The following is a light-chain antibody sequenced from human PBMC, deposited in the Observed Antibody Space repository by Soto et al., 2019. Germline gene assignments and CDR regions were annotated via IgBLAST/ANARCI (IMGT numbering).Light chain of an antibody. J-gene: IGLJ3*02. Sequence: QSALTQPASVSGSPGQSITISCTGSSSDVGGYDYVSWYQHQPGKAPKLMIYEVASRPSGVSNRFSGSKSGNTASLTIAGLRAEDEGDYYCSSHSSSNTLVVFGGGTKVTVL. CDR1: SSDVGGYDY. CDR3: SSHSSSNTLVV. CDR2: EVA. V-gene: IGLV2-14*01.